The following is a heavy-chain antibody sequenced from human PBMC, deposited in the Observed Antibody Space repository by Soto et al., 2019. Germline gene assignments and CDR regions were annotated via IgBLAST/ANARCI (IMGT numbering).Heavy chain of an antibody. J-gene: IGHJ4*02. Sequence: GGSLRLSCAASGFTFNNYAMNWVRQAPGKGLEWVATIGGTGGSTYYADSVKGRFTISRDNSKNTLYLQMNSLRVEDTAVYYCAKDRLGGNFDYWGQGTQVTVSS. CDR2: IGGTGGST. V-gene: IGHV3-23*01. CDR3: AKDRLGGNFDY. CDR1: GFTFNNYA.